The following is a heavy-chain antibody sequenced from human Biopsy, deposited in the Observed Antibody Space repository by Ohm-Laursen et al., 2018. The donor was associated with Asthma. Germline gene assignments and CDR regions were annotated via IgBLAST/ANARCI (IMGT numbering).Heavy chain of an antibody. CDR2: ISYDGGNK. CDR3: ARTHERWTSIQDDALDI. J-gene: IGHJ3*02. V-gene: IGHV3-30*03. Sequence: SLRLSWAASGFTFSIYDIHWVRQAPGKGLEGGEVISYDGGNKFYGDSVKGRFTLSRDNSRNTLYLQMNSLRVEDTAIYYCARTHERWTSIQDDALDIWGQGTMVIVSS. CDR1: GFTFSIYD. D-gene: IGHD4-23*01.